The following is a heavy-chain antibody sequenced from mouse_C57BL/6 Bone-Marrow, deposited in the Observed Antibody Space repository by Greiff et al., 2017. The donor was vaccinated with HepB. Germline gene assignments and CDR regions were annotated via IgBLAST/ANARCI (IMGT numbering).Heavy chain of an antibody. J-gene: IGHJ1*03. Sequence: QVTLKVCGPGILQSSQTLSLTCSFSGFSLSTSGMGVSWIRQPSGKGLEWLAHIYWDDDKRYNPSLKSRLTISKDTSRNQVFLKITSVDTAETATYYCARGVEGSLTGTWGWYVDVWGTGTTVTVSS. CDR1: GFSLSTSGMG. CDR3: ARGVEGSLTGTWGWYVDV. CDR2: IYWDDDK. V-gene: IGHV8-12*01. D-gene: IGHD4-1*01.